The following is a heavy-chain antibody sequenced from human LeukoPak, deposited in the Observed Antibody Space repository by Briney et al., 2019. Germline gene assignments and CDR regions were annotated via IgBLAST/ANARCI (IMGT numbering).Heavy chain of an antibody. CDR3: ARELPVDTVSDY. D-gene: IGHD5-18*01. Sequence: ASVKASCKASGYTFTSYYMHWVRQAPGQGLEWMGMINPSGGSTSYAQKFQGRVTMTRDTSTSTVYMELSSLRSEDTAVYYCARELPVDTVSDYWGQGTLVTVSS. V-gene: IGHV1-46*01. CDR2: INPSGGST. CDR1: GYTFTSYY. J-gene: IGHJ4*02.